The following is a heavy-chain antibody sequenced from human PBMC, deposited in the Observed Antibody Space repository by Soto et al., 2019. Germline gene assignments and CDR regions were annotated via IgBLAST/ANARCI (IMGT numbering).Heavy chain of an antibody. J-gene: IGHJ4*02. CDR2: INAGNGNT. D-gene: IGHD3-22*01. CDR1: GYTFTSYA. CDR3: ARSIVVVTSFDY. Sequence: QVQLVQSGAEVKKPGASVKVSCKASGYTFTSYAMHWVRQAPGQRLEWMGWINAGNGNTKYSQKFQGRVTITRDTSASTAYMELSSLRSGDTAVYYSARSIVVVTSFDYWGQGTLVTVSS. V-gene: IGHV1-3*01.